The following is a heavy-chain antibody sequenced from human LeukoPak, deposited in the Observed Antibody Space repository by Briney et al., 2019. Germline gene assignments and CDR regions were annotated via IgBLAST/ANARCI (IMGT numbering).Heavy chain of an antibody. CDR2: IYYSGST. V-gene: IGHV4-61*01. J-gene: IGHJ4*02. CDR3: ARVNYYDSSGYHDY. D-gene: IGHD3-22*01. Sequence: SETLSLTCTVSGGSVSSGSYYWSWIRQPPGTGLEWIGYIYYSGSTNYNPSLKSRVTISVDTSKNQFSLKLSSVTAADTAVYYCARVNYYDSSGYHDYWGQGTLVTVSS. CDR1: GGSVSSGSYY.